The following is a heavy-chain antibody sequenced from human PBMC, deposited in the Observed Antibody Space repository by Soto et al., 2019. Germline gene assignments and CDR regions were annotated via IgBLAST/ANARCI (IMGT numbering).Heavy chain of an antibody. CDR3: ARHLTYCSAGSCYSDFPYYVMDV. D-gene: IGHD2-15*01. V-gene: IGHV4-34*01. Sequence: SETLSLTCAVYGGSFGGYYWSWIRQPPGKGLEWIGEINHSGNTNYNPSLKSRVTISVDTSKNQFSLKLSSVTAADTAVYYCARHLTYCSAGSCYSDFPYYVMDVWGQGTTVTVSS. CDR1: GGSFGGYY. J-gene: IGHJ6*02. CDR2: INHSGNT.